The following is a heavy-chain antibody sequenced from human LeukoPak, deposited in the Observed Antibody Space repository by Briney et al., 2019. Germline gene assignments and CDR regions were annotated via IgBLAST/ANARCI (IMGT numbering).Heavy chain of an antibody. CDR3: AKDIKYSSSFYFDY. CDR2: ISWNSGSI. D-gene: IGHD6-6*01. CDR1: GFTFSDYY. J-gene: IGHJ4*02. Sequence: AGGSLRLSCAASGFTFSDYYMSWIRQAPGKGLEWVSGISWNSGSIGYADSVKGRFTISRDNAKNSLYLQMNSLRAEDTALYYCAKDIKYSSSFYFDYWGQGTLVTVSS. V-gene: IGHV3-9*01.